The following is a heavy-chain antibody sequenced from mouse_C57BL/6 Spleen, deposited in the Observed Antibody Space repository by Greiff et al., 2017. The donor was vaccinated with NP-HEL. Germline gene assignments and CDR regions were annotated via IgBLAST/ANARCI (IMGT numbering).Heavy chain of an antibody. V-gene: IGHV3-6*01. J-gene: IGHJ1*03. D-gene: IGHD4-1*01. CDR3: ATNWDRYFDV. CDR1: GYSITSGYY. CDR2: ISYDGSN. Sequence: EVQLQESGPGLVKPSQSLSLTCSVTGYSITSGYYWNWIRQFPGNKLEWMGYISYDGSNNYNPSLKNRISITRDTSENQFFLKLNSVTTEDTATYYCATNWDRYFDVWGTGTTVTVSS.